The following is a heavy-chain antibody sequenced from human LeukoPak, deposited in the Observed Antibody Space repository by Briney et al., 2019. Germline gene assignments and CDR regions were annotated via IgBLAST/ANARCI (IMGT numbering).Heavy chain of an antibody. CDR1: GGSISSGNYY. CDR3: ARSGDYGDYGH. V-gene: IGHV4-61*02. CDR2: IYTSGST. Sequence: SETLSLTCTVSGGSISSGNYYWTWIRQPAGKGLELIGRIYTSGSTSYNPSLKSRVTMSVDTSKNQFSLKLSSVTAADTAVYYCARSGDYGDYGHWGRGTLVTVSS. J-gene: IGHJ4*02. D-gene: IGHD4-17*01.